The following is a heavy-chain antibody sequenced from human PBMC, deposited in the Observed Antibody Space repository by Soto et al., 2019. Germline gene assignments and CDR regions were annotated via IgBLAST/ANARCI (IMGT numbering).Heavy chain of an antibody. D-gene: IGHD3-10*02. J-gene: IGHJ6*02. CDR1: GGTFSSYT. V-gene: IGHV1-69*02. Sequence: QVQLVQSGAEVKRPGSSVKVSCKASGGTFSSYTISWVRQAPGQGLEWMGRIIPILGIANYAQKFQGRVTFTADTSTITAYMELRRLRSEETALYYCGGDEGGAVLRGSGIMDVWGQGTTVTVSS. CDR3: GGDEGGAVLRGSGIMDV. CDR2: IIPILGIA.